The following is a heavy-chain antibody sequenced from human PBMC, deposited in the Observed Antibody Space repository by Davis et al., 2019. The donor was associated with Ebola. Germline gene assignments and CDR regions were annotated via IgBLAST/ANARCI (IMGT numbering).Heavy chain of an antibody. Sequence: HTGGSLRLSCAASGFTFSSYWMHWVRQAPGKGLVWVSRINSDGSSTNYADSVKGRFTISRDNAKNTLYLQMNSLRAEDTAVYYCARGNRYCSGDTCANWFDPWGQGTLVTVSS. CDR3: ARGNRYCSGDTCANWFDP. CDR1: GFTFSSYW. J-gene: IGHJ5*02. CDR2: INSDGSST. V-gene: IGHV3-74*01. D-gene: IGHD2-15*01.